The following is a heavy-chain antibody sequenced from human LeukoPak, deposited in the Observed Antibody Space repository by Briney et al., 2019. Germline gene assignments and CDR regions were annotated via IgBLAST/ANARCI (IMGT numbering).Heavy chain of an antibody. D-gene: IGHD3-10*02. CDR3: ARDECSGVFVALDI. J-gene: IGHJ3*02. V-gene: IGHV4-38-2*02. Sequence: SETLSLTCTVSGYSISSGYYWGWIRQPPGKGLEWIGSIYHTGSTYNNPSLKSRVTISVDTSKNQFSLKLSSVTAADTAVYYCARDECSGVFVALDIWGPGTMVTVSS. CDR2: IYHTGST. CDR1: GYSISSGYY.